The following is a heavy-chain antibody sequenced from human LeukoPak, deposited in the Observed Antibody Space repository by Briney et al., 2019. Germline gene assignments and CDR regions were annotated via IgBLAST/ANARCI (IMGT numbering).Heavy chain of an antibody. Sequence: PGGSLRLSCAASGFAFSSLAMGWVRQAPGKGLEWVSVISDSGSITYYADSVKGRFTISRDNSKNTLFLQMNSLGAEDTAVYYCAKDARRSNGGYFFDYWGQGTLVTVSS. CDR3: AKDARRSNGGYFFDY. D-gene: IGHD2-8*01. CDR2: ISDSGSIT. J-gene: IGHJ4*02. CDR1: GFAFSSLA. V-gene: IGHV3-23*01.